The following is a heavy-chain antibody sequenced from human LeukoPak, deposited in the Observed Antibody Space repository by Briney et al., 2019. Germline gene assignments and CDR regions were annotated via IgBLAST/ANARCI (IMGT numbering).Heavy chain of an antibody. Sequence: PGGSLRLSCAASGFTFSSYSMNWVRQAPGKGLEWVSSISSSSSYIYYADSVKGRFTISRDNAKNSLYLQLNSLRAEDTAVYYCARYSSGWYLFDYWGQGTLVTVSS. CDR3: ARYSSGWYLFDY. J-gene: IGHJ4*02. CDR2: ISSSSSYI. D-gene: IGHD6-19*01. CDR1: GFTFSSYS. V-gene: IGHV3-21*01.